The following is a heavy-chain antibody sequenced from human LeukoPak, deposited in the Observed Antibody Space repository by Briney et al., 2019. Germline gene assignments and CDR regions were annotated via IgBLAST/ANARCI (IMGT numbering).Heavy chain of an antibody. CDR2: INGDSGNT. V-gene: IGHV1-18*01. CDR3: GRDEVSGGWYNH. Sequence: GASVKVSCKASGYTFTSRGISWVRQAPGQGLEWMEWINGDSGNTNYAQKFQGRVTMTRDTSTNTAYMELRSLRSDDTAVYYCGRDEVSGGWYNHWGQGTLVTVSS. CDR1: GYTFTSRG. J-gene: IGHJ4*02. D-gene: IGHD6-19*01.